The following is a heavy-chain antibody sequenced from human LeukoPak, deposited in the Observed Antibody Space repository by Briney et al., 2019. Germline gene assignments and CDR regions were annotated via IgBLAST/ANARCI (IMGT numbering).Heavy chain of an antibody. D-gene: IGHD1-26*01. J-gene: IGHJ4*02. V-gene: IGHV1-24*01. Sequence: GASVKVSCKVSGYTLTELSMHWVRQAPGKGLEWMGGFDPEDGETIYAQKFQGRGTITRDTSASTAYMELSSLKSEDTAMYYCARGKGGWELLEAYFDYWGQGTLVTVSS. CDR2: FDPEDGET. CDR3: ARGKGGWELLEAYFDY. CDR1: GYTLTELS.